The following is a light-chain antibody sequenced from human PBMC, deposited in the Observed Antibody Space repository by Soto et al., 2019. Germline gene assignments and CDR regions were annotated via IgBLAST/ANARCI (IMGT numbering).Light chain of an antibody. CDR1: QGISSY. J-gene: IGKJ5*01. CDR2: GAS. Sequence: DIQLTQSPSFLSASVGDRVTITCRASQGISSYLAWYQQKSGKAPKLLIYGASTLQSGVPSRFSGSGSGTEFTLTISSLQPEDFATYYCQQVDSYPITFGQGTRLEI. V-gene: IGKV1-9*01. CDR3: QQVDSYPIT.